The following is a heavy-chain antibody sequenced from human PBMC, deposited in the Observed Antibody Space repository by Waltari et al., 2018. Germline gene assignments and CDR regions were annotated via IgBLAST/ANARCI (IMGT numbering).Heavy chain of an antibody. CDR2: IRSKANSYAT. CDR3: TTQRVRDDDY. D-gene: IGHD1-1*01. J-gene: IGHJ4*02. V-gene: IGHV3-73*01. CDR1: GFTFSGSA. Sequence: EVQLVESGGGLVQPGRSLRLSCAASGFTFSGSAMHWVRQASGKGLEWVGRIRSKANSYATAYAASVKGRFTISRDDSKNTAYLQMNSLKTEDTAVYYCTTQRVRDDDYWGQGTLVTVSS.